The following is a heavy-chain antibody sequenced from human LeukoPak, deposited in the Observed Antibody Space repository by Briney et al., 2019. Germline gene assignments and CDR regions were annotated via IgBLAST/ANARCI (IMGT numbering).Heavy chain of an antibody. V-gene: IGHV3-53*01. CDR3: ARDSSGWFRDYYYGMDV. J-gene: IGHJ6*02. Sequence: GGSLRLSCAASGFTVSSNYMSRVRQAPGKGLEWVSVIYSGGSTYYADSVKGRFTISRDNSKNTLYLQMNSLRAEDTAVYYCARDSSGWFRDYYYGMDVWGQGTTVTVSS. CDR2: IYSGGST. CDR1: GFTVSSNY. D-gene: IGHD6-19*01.